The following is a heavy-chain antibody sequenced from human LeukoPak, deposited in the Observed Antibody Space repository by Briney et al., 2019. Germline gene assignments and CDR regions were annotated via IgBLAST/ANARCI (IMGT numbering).Heavy chain of an antibody. D-gene: IGHD1-20*01. J-gene: IGHJ3*02. Sequence: PGGSLRLSCAASGFTFSSYGMQSVRQAPGKGLEWVAVIWYDGSNKDYADSVKGRFTISRDNSKNTLYLQMNSLRAEDTAVYYCARYNWNDAGFDIWGQGTLVTVSS. CDR3: ARYNWNDAGFDI. CDR2: IWYDGSNK. CDR1: GFTFSSYG. V-gene: IGHV3-33*01.